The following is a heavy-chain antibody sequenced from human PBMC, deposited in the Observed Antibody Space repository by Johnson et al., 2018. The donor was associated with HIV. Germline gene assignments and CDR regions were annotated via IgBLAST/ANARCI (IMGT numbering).Heavy chain of an antibody. V-gene: IGHV3-64*01. CDR2: ISSNVGIT. J-gene: IGHJ3*02. Sequence: MQLVESGGGVVQPGGSLRLSCAASGFTCSSYGIHWVRQAPGKGLEYVSSISSNVGITYDANSVKGRSAISRDNSKNTLYLQMNRLRAEDTAVYYCAKDGDSDILPLGDAFDIWGQGTMVTVSS. D-gene: IGHD3-9*01. CDR3: AKDGDSDILPLGDAFDI. CDR1: GFTCSSYG.